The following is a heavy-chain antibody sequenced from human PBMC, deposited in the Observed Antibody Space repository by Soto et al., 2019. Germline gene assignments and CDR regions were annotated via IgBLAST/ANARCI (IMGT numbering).Heavy chain of an antibody. J-gene: IGHJ4*02. Sequence: QVQLVESGGGVVQPGRSLRLSCAASGFTFSSYGMHWVRQAPGKGLEWVAVIWYDGSNKYYADSVKGRFTISRDNSKNTLYLQMNSLRAEDTAVCYCARDIHGDYRNLDYWGQGTLVTVSS. CDR3: ARDIHGDYRNLDY. CDR2: IWYDGSNK. CDR1: GFTFSSYG. V-gene: IGHV3-33*01. D-gene: IGHD4-17*01.